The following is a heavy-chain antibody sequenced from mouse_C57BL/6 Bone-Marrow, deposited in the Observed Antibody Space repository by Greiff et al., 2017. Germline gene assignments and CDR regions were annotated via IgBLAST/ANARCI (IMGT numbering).Heavy chain of an antibody. CDR3: ASGYDPYWYFDV. D-gene: IGHD2-3*01. J-gene: IGHJ1*03. CDR1: GFNIKNTY. CDR2: IDPANGNT. V-gene: IGHV14-3*01. Sequence: EVMLVESVAELVRPGASVKLSCTASGFNIKNTYMHWVKQRPEQGLEWIGRIDPANGNTKYAPKFQGKATITADTSSNTAYLQLSSLTSEDTAIYYCASGYDPYWYFDVWGTGTTVTVSS.